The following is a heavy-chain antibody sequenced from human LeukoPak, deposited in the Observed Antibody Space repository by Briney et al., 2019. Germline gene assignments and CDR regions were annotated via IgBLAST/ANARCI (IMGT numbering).Heavy chain of an antibody. V-gene: IGHV4-59*08. Sequence: SETLSLTCTVSVGSISTYYWSWIRQPPGKGLEWLAYIYYTGRTDSNPSLSSRVTISVDTSKNQLSLNLSSVTAADTAVYYCARHVGTAAGPFDSWGQGILVTVSS. CDR3: ARHVGTAAGPFDS. CDR2: IYYTGRT. D-gene: IGHD6-13*01. J-gene: IGHJ4*02. CDR1: VGSISTYY.